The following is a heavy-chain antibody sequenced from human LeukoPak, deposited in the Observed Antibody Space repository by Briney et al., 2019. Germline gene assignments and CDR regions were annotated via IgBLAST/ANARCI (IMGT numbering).Heavy chain of an antibody. D-gene: IGHD3-3*01. CDR2: INPNSGVP. CDR1: GYTFTASF. J-gene: IGHJ6*04. V-gene: IGHV1-2*02. Sequence: ASVKVSCKASGYTFTASFMHWVRQAPGQGLEWLGWINPNSGVPNYAQNFQGRVTMTRDTSISAAYMELSRLRSDDTAVYYCARGPITIFGVAYPILDVWGTGTTVTVSS. CDR3: ARGPITIFGVAYPILDV.